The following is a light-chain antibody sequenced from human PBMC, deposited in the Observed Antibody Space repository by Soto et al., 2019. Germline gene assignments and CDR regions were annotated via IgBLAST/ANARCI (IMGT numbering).Light chain of an antibody. CDR3: SSYTSSSTLYV. V-gene: IGLV2-14*01. Sequence: QSVLIQPASVSGSPGQSITISCTGTGSDVGGYNSVSWYQQHPGKAPKLVIYDVNNRPSGVSNRFSGSKSGNTASLTISGLQAEDEADYYCSSYTSSSTLYVFGTGTKVTVL. CDR1: GSDVGGYNS. J-gene: IGLJ1*01. CDR2: DVN.